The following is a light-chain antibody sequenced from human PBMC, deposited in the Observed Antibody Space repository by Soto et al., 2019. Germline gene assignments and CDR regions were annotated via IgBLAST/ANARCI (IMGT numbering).Light chain of an antibody. Sequence: QSALTQPASVSASPGQSITISCIGSYSDVGGYKHVAWYQQYPGKAPKLIIYDATSRPSGISSRFSGSKSGNTASLTISGLQADDEADYYCSSYTSSTTLYVFGTGTKLPVL. V-gene: IGLV2-14*01. CDR3: SSYTSSTTLYV. CDR1: YSDVGGYKH. CDR2: DAT. J-gene: IGLJ1*01.